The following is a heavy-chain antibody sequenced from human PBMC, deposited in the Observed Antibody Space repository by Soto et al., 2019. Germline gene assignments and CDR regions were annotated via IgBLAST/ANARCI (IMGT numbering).Heavy chain of an antibody. Sequence: PGGSLRLSCAASGFTFSAAWMSWVRQAPGEGLEWVSVIYRDGNTYYVDSVKGRFTISRDNSKNTLYLQMNGLRGEDTAVYYCARGRFGMDVWGQGTTVTVSS. J-gene: IGHJ6*02. CDR1: GFTFSAAW. CDR2: IYRDGNT. V-gene: IGHV3-53*01. CDR3: ARGRFGMDV.